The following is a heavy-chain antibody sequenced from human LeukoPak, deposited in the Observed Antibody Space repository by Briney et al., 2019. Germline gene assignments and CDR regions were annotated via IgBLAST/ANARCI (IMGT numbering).Heavy chain of an antibody. V-gene: IGHV4-59*08. Sequence: SETLSLTCTVSGGSITGYYWSWIRQSPGKGLEWVAYVYSSGSTNYNPSLYSRVTISLDTSKNQFSLKLSSVTAADTAVYFCARSGTRSGGAFDIWGQGTMVTVSS. CDR2: VYSSGST. CDR3: ARSGTRSGGAFDI. J-gene: IGHJ3*02. CDR1: GGSITGYY. D-gene: IGHD4-23*01.